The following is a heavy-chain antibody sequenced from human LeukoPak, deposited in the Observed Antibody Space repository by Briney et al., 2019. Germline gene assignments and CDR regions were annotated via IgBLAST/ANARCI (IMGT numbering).Heavy chain of an antibody. CDR3: ARGVGGSSWLDF. V-gene: IGHV4-59*01. J-gene: IGHJ5*01. D-gene: IGHD6-13*01. CDR2: LYYSGST. CDR1: GGSISSYY. Sequence: PSETLSLTCTVSGGSISSYYWSWIRQPPGKGLEWIGYLYYSGSTNYNPSLKSRITMSVDTSKNQFSLKLSSVTAADTAVYYCARGVGGSSWLDFWGQGTLVTVSS.